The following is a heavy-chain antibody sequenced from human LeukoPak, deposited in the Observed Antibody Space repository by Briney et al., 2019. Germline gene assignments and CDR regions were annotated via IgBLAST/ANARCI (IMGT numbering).Heavy chain of an antibody. CDR1: GGSFSGYY. Sequence: PSETLSLTCAVYGGSFSGYYWSWIRQPPGKGLEWIGEINHSGSTNYNPSLKSRVTISVDTSKNQFSLKLSSATAADTAVYYCARESGDGSGTIDYWGQGTLVTVSS. CDR3: ARESGDGSGTIDY. V-gene: IGHV4-34*01. CDR2: INHSGST. D-gene: IGHD3-3*01. J-gene: IGHJ4*02.